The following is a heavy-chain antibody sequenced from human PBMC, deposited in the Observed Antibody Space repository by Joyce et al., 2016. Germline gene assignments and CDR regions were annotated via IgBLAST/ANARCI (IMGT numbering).Heavy chain of an antibody. Sequence: EVQLVQSGAEVKKPGESLKISCKGSGYSFTGYWIAWVRQMPGKGLEWMGVVYPGASDARYSPSFPGQVTISADKSITTAYLQWSSLKASDTAMYYCARQTQDYYGSGSPDYWGQGTLVTVSS. CDR1: GYSFTGYW. J-gene: IGHJ4*02. V-gene: IGHV5-51*01. CDR3: ARQTQDYYGSGSPDY. CDR2: VYPGASDA. D-gene: IGHD3-10*01.